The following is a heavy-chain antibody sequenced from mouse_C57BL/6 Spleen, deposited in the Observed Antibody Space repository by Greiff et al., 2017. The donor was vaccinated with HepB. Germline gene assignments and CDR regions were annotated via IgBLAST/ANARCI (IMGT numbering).Heavy chain of an antibody. J-gene: IGHJ3*01. CDR3: TRGDYDAWFAY. V-gene: IGHV5-9-1*02. D-gene: IGHD2-4*01. CDR2: ISSGGDYI. CDR1: GFTFSSYA. Sequence: EVKVEESGEGLVKPGGSLKLSCAASGFTFSSYAMSWVRQTPEKRLEWVAYISSGGDYIYYADTVKGRFTISRDNARNTLYLQMSSLKSEDTAMYYCTRGDYDAWFAYWGQGTLVTVSA.